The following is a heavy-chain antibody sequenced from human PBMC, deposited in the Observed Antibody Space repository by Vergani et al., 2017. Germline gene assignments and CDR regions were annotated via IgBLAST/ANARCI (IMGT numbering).Heavy chain of an antibody. Sequence: QVKLQESGPGLVKPSETLSLTCTVSGASVNSYYWSLLRQPPGKGLEWMGYVSFRGDTLYDPSVKGRMTISLNTSSNQFSLYLTSVTAADTAVYYCARSRIYYGAGSPDYGGQGTLVTVSS. J-gene: IGHJ4*02. V-gene: IGHV4-59*02. D-gene: IGHD3-10*01. CDR1: GASVNSYY. CDR3: ARSRIYYGAGSPDY. CDR2: VSFRGDT.